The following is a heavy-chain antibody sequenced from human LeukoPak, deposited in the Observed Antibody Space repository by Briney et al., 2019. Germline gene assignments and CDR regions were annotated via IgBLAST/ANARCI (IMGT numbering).Heavy chain of an antibody. J-gene: IGHJ4*02. CDR1: GGTFSRYA. CDR2: IIPIFGTA. Sequence: SVKVSCKASGGTFSRYAINWVRQAPGQGLEWMGGIIPIFGTANYAQKFQGRVTITADESTSTAYMELSSLRSEDTAVYYCARSRGSCYSCGDYWGQGTLVTVSS. D-gene: IGHD2-15*01. CDR3: ARSRGSCYSCGDY. V-gene: IGHV1-69*13.